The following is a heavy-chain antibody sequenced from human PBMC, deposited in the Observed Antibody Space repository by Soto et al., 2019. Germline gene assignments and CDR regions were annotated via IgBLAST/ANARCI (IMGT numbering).Heavy chain of an antibody. CDR3: ARNLLVVVPAAMSGPSLDYGMDV. D-gene: IGHD2-2*01. V-gene: IGHV1-2*04. CDR1: GYTFTGYY. J-gene: IGHJ6*02. Sequence: GASVKVSCKASGYTFTGYYMHWVRQAPGQGLEWMGWINPNSGGTNYAQKFQGWVTMTRDTSISTAYMELSRLRSDDTAVYYCARNLLVVVPAAMSGPSLDYGMDVWGQGTTVTVSS. CDR2: INPNSGGT.